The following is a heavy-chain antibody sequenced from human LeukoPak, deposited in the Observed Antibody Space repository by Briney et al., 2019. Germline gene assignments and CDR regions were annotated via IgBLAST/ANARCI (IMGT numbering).Heavy chain of an antibody. J-gene: IGHJ6*03. CDR3: ASGNWNDGSGYYYMDV. CDR2: IIPIFGTA. V-gene: IGHV1-69*05. CDR1: GGTFSSYA. D-gene: IGHD1-1*01. Sequence: SVKVSCKASGGTFSSYAIGWVRQAPGQGLEWMGGIIPIFGTANYAQKFQGRVTITTDESTSTAYMELSSLRSEDTAVYYCASGNWNDGSGYYYMDVWGKGTTVTVSS.